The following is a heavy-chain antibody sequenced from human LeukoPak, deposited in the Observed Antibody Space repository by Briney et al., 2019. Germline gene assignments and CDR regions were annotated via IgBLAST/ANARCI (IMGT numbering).Heavy chain of an antibody. CDR2: ISDDGGNK. Sequence: GGSLRLSCVASGFTFSTYGMHWVRQAPGKGLEWVAVISDDGGNKYFVDSVKGRFTISRDNSKNTLYLQMNSLRAEDTAVYYCAYPLVPAAIPYYYGMDVWGQGTTVTVSS. J-gene: IGHJ6*02. CDR1: GFTFSTYG. CDR3: AYPLVPAAIPYYYGMDV. D-gene: IGHD2-2*02. V-gene: IGHV3-30*03.